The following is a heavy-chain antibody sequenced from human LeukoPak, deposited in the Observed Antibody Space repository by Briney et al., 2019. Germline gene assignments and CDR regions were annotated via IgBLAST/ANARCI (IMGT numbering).Heavy chain of an antibody. V-gene: IGHV3-30-3*01. CDR1: GFTFSSYA. CDR3: ARENYGYNWFDP. D-gene: IGHD3-10*01. Sequence: GGSLRLSCAASGFTFSSYAMHWVRQAPGKGLEWVAVISYDGSNKYYADSVKGRFTISRDNSKNTLYLQMNSLRAEDTAVYYCARENYGYNWFDPWGQGTLVTVSS. J-gene: IGHJ5*02. CDR2: ISYDGSNK.